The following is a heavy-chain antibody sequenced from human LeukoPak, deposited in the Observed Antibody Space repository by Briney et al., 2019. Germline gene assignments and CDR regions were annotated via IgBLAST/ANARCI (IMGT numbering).Heavy chain of an antibody. Sequence: GGSLRLSCAVSGFTFNSHAMCWVRQAPGKGLEWVSSITGSSASTYYADSVKGRFTISRDNSKNTLYLQTNSLRAEDTAVYFCAKLDYYDTHWGQGTLVTVSS. CDR1: GFTFNSHA. CDR3: AKLDYYDTH. D-gene: IGHD3-22*01. V-gene: IGHV3-23*01. CDR2: ITGSSAST. J-gene: IGHJ4*02.